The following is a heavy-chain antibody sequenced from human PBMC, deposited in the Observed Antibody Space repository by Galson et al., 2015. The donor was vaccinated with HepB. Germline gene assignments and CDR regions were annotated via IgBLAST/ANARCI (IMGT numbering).Heavy chain of an antibody. CDR1: GYTFTSYA. CDR2: INAGNGNT. V-gene: IGHV1-3*01. CDR3: ARDQVRMVGAFDY. Sequence: SVKVSCKASGYTFTSYAMHWVRQAPGQRLEWMGWINAGNGNTKYSQKFQGRVTITRDTSASTAYMELSSLRSEDTAVYYCARDQVRMVGAFDYWGQGTLVTVSS. J-gene: IGHJ4*02. D-gene: IGHD1-26*01.